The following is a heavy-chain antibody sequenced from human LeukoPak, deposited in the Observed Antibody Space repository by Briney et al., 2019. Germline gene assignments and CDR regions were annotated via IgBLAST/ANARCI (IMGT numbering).Heavy chain of an antibody. CDR1: GVSIGSHY. J-gene: IGHJ4*02. Sequence: TETLSLTCTVSGVSIGSHYGSWIRQSPGKGLEWIGCVYNSGTTVYNPSLTGRVTISVDPSKNQYSLNLRSVTAADAAVYYCARDAYWGQGILVTVSS. V-gene: IGHV4-59*11. CDR3: ARDAY. CDR2: VYNSGTT.